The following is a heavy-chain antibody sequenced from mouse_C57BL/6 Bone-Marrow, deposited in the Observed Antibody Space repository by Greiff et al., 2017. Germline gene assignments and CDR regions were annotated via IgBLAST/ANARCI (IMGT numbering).Heavy chain of an antibody. CDR1: GYTFPSYG. Sequence: QVQLQQSGAELARPGASVKLSCKASGYTFPSYGISWVKQRTGQGLDWIGEIYPRSGNTYYNEKFKGKATLTADKSSSTAYMELRSLTSDDSAVYFCVPTYYYVNYYFDYWGQGTTLTVSS. CDR3: VPTYYYVNYYFDY. V-gene: IGHV1-81*01. D-gene: IGHD1-1*01. J-gene: IGHJ2*01. CDR2: IYPRSGNT.